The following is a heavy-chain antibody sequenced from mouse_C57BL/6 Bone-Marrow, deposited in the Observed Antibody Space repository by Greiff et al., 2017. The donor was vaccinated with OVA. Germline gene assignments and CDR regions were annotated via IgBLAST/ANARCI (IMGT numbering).Heavy chain of an antibody. D-gene: IGHD2-5*01. CDR1: GFNIKDDY. V-gene: IGHV14-4*01. Sequence: EVQLQQSGAELVRPGASVKLSCTASGFNIKDDYMHWVKQRPEQGLEWIGWIDPENGDTEYASKFQGKATITADTSSNTAYLQLSSLTSEDTAVYYCIPCYSNYAWFAYWGQGTLVTVSA. CDR2: IDPENGDT. CDR3: IPCYSNYAWFAY. J-gene: IGHJ3*01.